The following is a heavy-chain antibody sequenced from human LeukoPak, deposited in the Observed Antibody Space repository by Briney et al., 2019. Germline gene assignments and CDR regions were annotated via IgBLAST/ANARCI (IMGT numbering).Heavy chain of an antibody. CDR1: GFIYSNYG. CDR3: AKATPNTIFSRPNY. V-gene: IGHV3-30*18. J-gene: IGHJ4*02. CDR2: ISYDGSRK. D-gene: IGHD3-9*01. Sequence: GGSLRLSCASTGFIYSNYGMHWVGQVPGKGLEWVALISYDGSRKYYPDSVKGRFTISRDNSKNTLYLQMNSLRAEDTAVFYCAKATPNTIFSRPNYWGQGTLVTVSS.